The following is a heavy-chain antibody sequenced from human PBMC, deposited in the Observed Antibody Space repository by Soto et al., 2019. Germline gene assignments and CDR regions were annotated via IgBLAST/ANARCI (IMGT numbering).Heavy chain of an antibody. CDR1: GYTFTDYG. CDR3: ARGGYSVVWGTVY. Sequence: QVQLVQSGAEVKMPGASVKVSCKASGYTFTDYGINWVRQATGQGLEWMGWMNPKSGDTVYAQKFQGRVSMTRATTIRTAYMERNSLKAEDTAVNYCARGGYSVVWGTVYWGQGTLVTVSS. V-gene: IGHV1-8*01. J-gene: IGHJ4*02. CDR2: MNPKSGDT. D-gene: IGHD2-15*01.